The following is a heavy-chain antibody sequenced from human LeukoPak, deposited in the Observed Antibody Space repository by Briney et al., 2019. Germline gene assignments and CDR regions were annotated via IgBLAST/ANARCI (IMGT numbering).Heavy chain of an antibody. CDR1: GVSVISPVYY. CDR3: ASCGGDCPWVGFGY. Sequence: ASETLSLTCTVSGVSVISPVYYWGWIRQPPGKGLEWIGYIYYSGSTYYNPSLKSRVTISVDTSKNQFSLKLSSVTAADTAAYYCASCGGDCPWVGFGYWGQGTLVTVSS. CDR2: IYYSGST. D-gene: IGHD2-21*02. V-gene: IGHV4-30-4*08. J-gene: IGHJ4*02.